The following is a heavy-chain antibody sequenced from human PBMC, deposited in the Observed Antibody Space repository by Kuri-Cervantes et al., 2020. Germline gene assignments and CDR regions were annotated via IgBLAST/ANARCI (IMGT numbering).Heavy chain of an antibody. CDR1: GFTFSSYS. V-gene: IGHV3-48*01. D-gene: IGHD3-16*01. Sequence: ETLSLTCAASGFTFSSYSMNWVRQAPGKGLEWVSYISSSSSTIYYADSVKGRFTISRDNAKNSLYLQMSNLRVEDTAVYYCAQDNYGLHWGQGTLVTVSS. CDR2: ISSSSSTI. CDR3: AQDNYGLH. J-gene: IGHJ4*02.